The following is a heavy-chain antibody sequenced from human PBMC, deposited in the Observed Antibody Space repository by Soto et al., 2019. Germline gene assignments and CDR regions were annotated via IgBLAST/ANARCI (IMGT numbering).Heavy chain of an antibody. Sequence: SETLSLTCTVSGGSISSGGYYWSWIRQHPGKGLEWIGYIYYSGSTNYNPSLKSRVTISVDASKNQFTLKLSSVTAADTAVYYCASGEIRGYCSGGSCYSPHSPLDYWGQGTLVTVSS. J-gene: IGHJ4*02. CDR3: ASGEIRGYCSGGSCYSPHSPLDY. V-gene: IGHV4-61*08. CDR2: IYYSGST. D-gene: IGHD2-15*01. CDR1: GGSISSGGYY.